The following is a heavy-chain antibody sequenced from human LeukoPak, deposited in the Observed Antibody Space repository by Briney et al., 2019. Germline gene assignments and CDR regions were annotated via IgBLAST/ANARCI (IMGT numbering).Heavy chain of an antibody. Sequence: PGGSLRLSCAASGFTFSSYEMNWVRQAPGKGLEWVSYISSSGSTIYYADSVKGRFTISRDNAKNSLYLQMNSLRAEDTAVCYCARDGSPHQYYDYVWGSYRYFDYWGQGTLVTVSS. CDR3: ARDGSPHQYYDYVWGSYRYFDY. J-gene: IGHJ4*02. CDR1: GFTFSSYE. CDR2: ISSSGSTI. V-gene: IGHV3-48*03. D-gene: IGHD3-16*02.